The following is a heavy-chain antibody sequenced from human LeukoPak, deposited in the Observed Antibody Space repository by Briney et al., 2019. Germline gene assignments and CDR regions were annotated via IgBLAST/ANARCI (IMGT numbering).Heavy chain of an antibody. Sequence: GGSLRLSCTTSGFTFGDYGMTWFRQAPGKGLEWVSHIRSKAYGGTTEYATSVKGRFTISRDDSKNTLYLQMNSLKTEDTAVYYCTTNHGGPFDYWGQGTLVTVSS. CDR3: TTNHGGPFDY. CDR2: IRSKAYGGTT. V-gene: IGHV3-49*03. D-gene: IGHD3-10*01. J-gene: IGHJ4*02. CDR1: GFTFGDYG.